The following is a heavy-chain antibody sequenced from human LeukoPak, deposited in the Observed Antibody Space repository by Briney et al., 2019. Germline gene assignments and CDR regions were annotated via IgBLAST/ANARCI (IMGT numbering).Heavy chain of an antibody. V-gene: IGHV4-39*01. J-gene: IGHJ5*02. Sequence: SETLSLTCIVSGGFISSSSYYWGWIRQPPGKGLEWIGSIYYSGSTYYNPSLKSRVTISVDTSKNQFSLKLSSVTAADTAVYYCARLGSSGWYTNYWFDPWGQGTLVTVSS. D-gene: IGHD6-19*01. CDR1: GGFISSSSYY. CDR3: ARLGSSGWYTNYWFDP. CDR2: IYYSGST.